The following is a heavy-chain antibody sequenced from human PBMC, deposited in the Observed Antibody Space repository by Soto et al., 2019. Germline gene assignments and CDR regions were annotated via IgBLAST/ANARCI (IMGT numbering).Heavy chain of an antibody. CDR3: ARHQYPGSYGSPPQH. D-gene: IGHD1-26*01. CDR2: IYYSGST. Sequence: PSETLSLTCTVSGGSISSSSYYWGWIRQPPGKGLEWIGSIYYSGSTYYSPSLESRVTISVDTSKNQFSLKLSSVTAADTAVYYCARHQYPGSYGSPPQHWGQGTLVTVSS. V-gene: IGHV4-39*01. CDR1: GGSISSSSYY. J-gene: IGHJ1*01.